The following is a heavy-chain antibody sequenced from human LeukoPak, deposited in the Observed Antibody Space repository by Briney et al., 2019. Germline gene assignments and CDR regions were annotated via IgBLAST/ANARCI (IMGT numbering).Heavy chain of an antibody. V-gene: IGHV4-34*01. Sequence: SETLSLTCAVNGGSFSGYYWSWIRQPPGKGLEWIGEINHSGSTNYNPSLKSRVTISVDTSKNQFSLKLSSVTAADTAVYYCAKAGTGGRDFDYWGRGTLVTVSS. CDR2: INHSGST. D-gene: IGHD6-13*01. J-gene: IGHJ4*02. CDR3: AKAGTGGRDFDY. CDR1: GGSFSGYY.